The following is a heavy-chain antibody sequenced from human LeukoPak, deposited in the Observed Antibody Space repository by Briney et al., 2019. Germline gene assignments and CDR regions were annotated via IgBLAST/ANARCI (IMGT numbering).Heavy chain of an antibody. CDR2: IYTSGST. J-gene: IGHJ4*02. D-gene: IGHD6-13*01. CDR3: ARHAYSSSWSWDY. Sequence: PSETLSLTCTVSGGSISSGSYYWSWIRQPAGKGLEWIGRIYTSGSTNYNPSLKSRVTISVDTSKSQFSLKLSSVTAADTAVYYCARHAYSSSWSWDYWGQGTLVTVSS. CDR1: GGSISSGSYY. V-gene: IGHV4-61*02.